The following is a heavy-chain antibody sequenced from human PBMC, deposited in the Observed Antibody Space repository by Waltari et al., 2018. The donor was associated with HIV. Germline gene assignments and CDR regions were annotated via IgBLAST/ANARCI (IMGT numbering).Heavy chain of an antibody. CDR2: IWYDGTEK. V-gene: IGHV3-33*06. CDR3: AKDANTFHEFGPNWLDP. D-gene: IGHD3-10*01. CDR1: GFTFKSYG. Sequence: QVQLVESGGGVVQPGRSLRLSCETSGFTFKSYGMHWVRQAPGKGLGWVAVIWYDGTEKHYVDSVKGRFVISRDNSKNTLYLQMNSLRPEDTAMYYCAKDANTFHEFGPNWLDPWGQGTLVIVSS. J-gene: IGHJ5*02.